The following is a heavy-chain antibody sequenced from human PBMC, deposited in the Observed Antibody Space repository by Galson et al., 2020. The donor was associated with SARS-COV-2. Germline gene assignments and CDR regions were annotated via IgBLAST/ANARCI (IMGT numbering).Heavy chain of an antibody. J-gene: IGHJ4*01. CDR1: GFTFSSYS. CDR3: ATEAHDY. V-gene: IGHV3-48*02. CDR2: ITRGSDTK. Sequence: TGGSLRLSCAASGFTFSSYSMNWVRQAPGKGLEWVSYITRGSDTKYYADSVKGRFTVSRDNAKNSVYLHMNNLRDEDTAVYYCATEAHDYWGHGTLVTGSS.